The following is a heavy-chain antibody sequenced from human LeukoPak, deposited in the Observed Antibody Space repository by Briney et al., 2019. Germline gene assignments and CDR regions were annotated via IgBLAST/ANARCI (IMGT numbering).Heavy chain of an antibody. CDR2: ISYDGSNK. V-gene: IGHV3-30*18. Sequence: GGSLRLSCAASGFTFSSYGMHWVRQAPGKGLEWVAVISYDGSNKYYADSVKGRFTISRDNSKNTLYLQMNSLRAEDTAVYYCAKSFYYYDSSPVDYWGQGTLVTVSS. CDR1: GFTFSSYG. CDR3: AKSFYYYDSSPVDY. D-gene: IGHD3-22*01. J-gene: IGHJ4*02.